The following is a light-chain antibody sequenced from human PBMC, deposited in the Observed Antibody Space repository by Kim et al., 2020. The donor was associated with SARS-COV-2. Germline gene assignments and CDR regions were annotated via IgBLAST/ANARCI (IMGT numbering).Light chain of an antibody. J-gene: IGKJ4*01. CDR1: QDISSW. V-gene: IGKV1D-12*01. CDR3: QQTHSFPLT. Sequence: CGSVGDRVTITCRASQDISSWLAWYQQKPGKAPKVLIYEASNLQSGVPSRFSGSGSGTDFTLTINSLQPEVFATYYCQQTHSFPLTFGGGTKLEI. CDR2: EAS.